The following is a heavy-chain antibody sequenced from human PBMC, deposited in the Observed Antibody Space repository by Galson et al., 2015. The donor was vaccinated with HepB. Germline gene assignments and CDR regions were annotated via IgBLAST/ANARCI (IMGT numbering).Heavy chain of an antibody. CDR3: TTRAALGVVIKDYYYYYGMDV. D-gene: IGHD3-3*01. Sequence: SLRLSCAASGFTFSNAWMSWVRQAPGKGLEWVGRIKSKTDGGTTDYAAPVKGRFTISRDDSKNTLYLQMNSLKTEDTAVYYCTTRAALGVVIKDYYYYYGMDVWGQGTTVTVSS. V-gene: IGHV3-15*01. CDR2: IKSKTDGGTT. CDR1: GFTFSNAW. J-gene: IGHJ6*02.